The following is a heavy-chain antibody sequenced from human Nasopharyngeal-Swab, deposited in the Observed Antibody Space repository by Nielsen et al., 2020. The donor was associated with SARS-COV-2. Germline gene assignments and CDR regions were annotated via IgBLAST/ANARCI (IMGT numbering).Heavy chain of an antibody. Sequence: GESLKISCAASGFTVSSNYMSWVRQAPGKGLEWVSVIYSGGSTYYADSVKGRFTISRDNSKNSLYLQMNSLRAEDTAVYYCARDADYDFWSGYSAFDYWGQGTLVTVSS. CDR1: GFTVSSNY. CDR2: IYSGGST. D-gene: IGHD3-3*01. J-gene: IGHJ4*02. V-gene: IGHV3-53*01. CDR3: ARDADYDFWSGYSAFDY.